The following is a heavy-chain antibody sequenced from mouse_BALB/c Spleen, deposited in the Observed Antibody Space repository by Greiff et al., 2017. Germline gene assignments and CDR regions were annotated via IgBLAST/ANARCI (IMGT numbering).Heavy chain of an antibody. CDR2: IWGDGST. CDR3: ARGNYGNPYDMDY. D-gene: IGHD2-1*01. V-gene: IGHV2-6-7*01. J-gene: IGHJ4*01. CDR1: GFSLTGYG. Sequence: QVQLKQSGPGLVAPSQSLSITCTVSGFSLTGYGVNWVRQPPGKGLEWLGMIWGDGSTDYNSALKSRLSISKDNSKSQVFLKMNSLQTDDTARYYCARGNYGNPYDMDYWGQGTSVTVSS.